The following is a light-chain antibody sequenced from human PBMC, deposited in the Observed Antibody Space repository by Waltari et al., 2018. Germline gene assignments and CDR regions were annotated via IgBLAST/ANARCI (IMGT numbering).Light chain of an antibody. Sequence: DIVMTQSPDSLAVSLGERATLNCTSRQSVLSSSNNKNYLGWDQQKPGQPPKLLITWASTRESGVPDRFSGSGSGTDFTLTISRLQAEDVAVYYCQQCYTYPYTFGQGTKLEIK. CDR3: QQCYTYPYT. J-gene: IGKJ2*01. CDR2: WAS. CDR1: QSVLSSSNNKNY. V-gene: IGKV4-1*01.